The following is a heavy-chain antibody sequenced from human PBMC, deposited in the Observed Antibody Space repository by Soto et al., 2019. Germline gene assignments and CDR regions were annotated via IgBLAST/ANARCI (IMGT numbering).Heavy chain of an antibody. CDR1: GFTFSSYS. Sequence: GGSLRLSCAASGFTFSSYSMNWVRQAPGKGLEWVSSISSSSSYIYYADSVKGRFTISRDNAKNSLYLQMNSLRAEDTAVYYCAALPLYYYDSSGPWGQGTLVTVSS. CDR2: ISSSSSYI. V-gene: IGHV3-21*01. J-gene: IGHJ5*02. D-gene: IGHD3-22*01. CDR3: AALPLYYYDSSGP.